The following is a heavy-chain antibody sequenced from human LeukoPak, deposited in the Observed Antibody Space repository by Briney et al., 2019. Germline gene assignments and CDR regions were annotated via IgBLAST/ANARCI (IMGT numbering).Heavy chain of an antibody. V-gene: IGHV3-30-3*01. CDR1: GFTFSSYA. CDR2: ISYDGSNK. J-gene: IGHJ6*02. Sequence: GGSLRLSCAASGFTFSSYAMHWVRQAPGKGLEWVAVISYDGSNKYYADSVKGRFTISRDNSKNTLYLQMNSLRAEDTAVYYCAREGDILTGYYHYYYGMDVWGQGTTVTVSS. D-gene: IGHD3-9*01. CDR3: AREGDILTGYYHYYYGMDV.